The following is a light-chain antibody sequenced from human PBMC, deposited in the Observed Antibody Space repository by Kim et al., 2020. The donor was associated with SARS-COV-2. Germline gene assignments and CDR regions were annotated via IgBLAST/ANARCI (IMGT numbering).Light chain of an antibody. V-gene: IGKV3-11*01. J-gene: IGKJ4*01. CDR3: QQRRDWPLT. CDR1: QYIGDW. Sequence: LPPGETATLSCRATQYIGDWLAWYQQSPGQAPRLLICDASNRAPGIPARVSGSGSGTDFTLTIRSLEPEDLGVYYCQQRRDWPLTFGGGTKVDIK. CDR2: DAS.